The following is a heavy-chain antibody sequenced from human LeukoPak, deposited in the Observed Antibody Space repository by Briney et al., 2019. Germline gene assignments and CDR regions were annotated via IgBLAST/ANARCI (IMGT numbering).Heavy chain of an antibody. J-gene: IGHJ6*03. CDR1: GYTFTSYY. Sequence: ASVKVSYKASGYTFTSYYMHWVRQAPGQGLEWMGIINPSGGSTSYAQKFQGRVTMTRDTSISTAYMELSRLRSDDTAVYYCARADRSYYYYYMDVWGKGTTVTVSS. CDR3: ARADRSYYYYYMDV. V-gene: IGHV1-46*01. D-gene: IGHD3-10*01. CDR2: INPSGGST.